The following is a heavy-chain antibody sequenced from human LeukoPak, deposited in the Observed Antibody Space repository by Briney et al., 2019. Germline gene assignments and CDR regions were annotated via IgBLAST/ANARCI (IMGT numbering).Heavy chain of an antibody. J-gene: IGHJ6*02. V-gene: IGHV1-2*06. CDR1: GYTFTGYY. D-gene: IGHD3-3*01. CDR2: INPNSGGT. Sequence: GASVKVSCKASGYTFTGYYMHWVRQAPGQGLEWMGRINPNSGGTNYAQKFQGRVTMTRDTSISTAYMELSRLRSDDTAVYYCARDLDRTYYDFWSARYGMGVWGQGTTVTVSS. CDR3: ARDLDRTYYDFWSARYGMGV.